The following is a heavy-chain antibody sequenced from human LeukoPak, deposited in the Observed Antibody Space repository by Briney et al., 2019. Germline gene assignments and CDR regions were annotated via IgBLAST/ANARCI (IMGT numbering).Heavy chain of an antibody. J-gene: IGHJ3*02. CDR2: IYTSGST. D-gene: IGHD3-10*01. Sequence: SETLSLTCTVSGGSISSYYWSWIRQPAGKGLEWIGRIYTSGSTNYNPSLKSRVTMSVDTSKNQFSLKLSSVTAADTAVYYCAREPHYYGSGNDAFDIWGRGTMVTVSS. CDR3: AREPHYYGSGNDAFDI. CDR1: GGSISSYY. V-gene: IGHV4-4*07.